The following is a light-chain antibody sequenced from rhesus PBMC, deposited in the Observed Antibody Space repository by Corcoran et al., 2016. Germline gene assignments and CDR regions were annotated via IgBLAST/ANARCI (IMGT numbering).Light chain of an antibody. J-gene: IGKJ4*01. CDR3: QQHRSHPLA. Sequence: DIQMTQSPSSLSASVGDRVTITCRASQTISNYLAWYQQKPGKVPSLLIYAASSLKSGVASRFSANGSGTEFTLTISSLQPDYFATYYCQQHRSHPLAFGGGTKVEIK. V-gene: IGKV1-44*02. CDR1: QTISNY. CDR2: AAS.